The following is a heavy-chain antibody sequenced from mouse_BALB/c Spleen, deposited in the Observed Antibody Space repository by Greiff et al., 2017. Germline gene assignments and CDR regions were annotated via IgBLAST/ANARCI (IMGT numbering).Heavy chain of an antibody. V-gene: IGHV5-17*02. J-gene: IGHJ4*01. CDR2: ISSGSSTI. CDR1: GFTFSSFG. CDR3: ARWTTGMDY. Sequence: EVQLVESGGGLVQPGGSRKLSGAAPGFTFSSFGMHWVRQAPEKGREWVAYISSGSSTIYYADTVKGRFTISRDNPKNTLFLQMTSLRSEDTAMYYCARWTTGMDYWGQGTSVTVSS. D-gene: IGHD2-12*01.